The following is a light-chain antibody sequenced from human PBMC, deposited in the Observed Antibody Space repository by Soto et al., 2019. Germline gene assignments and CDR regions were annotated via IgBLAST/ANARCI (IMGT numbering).Light chain of an antibody. Sequence: QSALTQPASVSGSPGQSITISCTGTSSDVGSYNLVSWYQQHPGKAPKLMIYEVSKRPSGVSNRFSGSKSGNTASLTISGLQAEDEADYYCCSYAGSSTWVFGTGTKLNVL. CDR1: SSDVGSYNL. V-gene: IGLV2-23*02. CDR2: EVS. J-gene: IGLJ1*01. CDR3: CSYAGSSTWV.